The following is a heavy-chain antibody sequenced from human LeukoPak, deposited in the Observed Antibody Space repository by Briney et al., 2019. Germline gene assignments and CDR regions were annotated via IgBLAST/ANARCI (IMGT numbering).Heavy chain of an antibody. D-gene: IGHD6-13*01. CDR3: ARDRRIAAAGSYHYYYMDI. CDR1: GGSISSSSYY. V-gene: IGHV4-39*02. CDR2: IYYSGST. Sequence: PSETLSLTCTVSGGSISSSSYYWGWIRQPPGKGLEWIGSIYYSGSTYYNPSLKSRVTISVDTSKNQFSLKLSSVTAADTAVYYCARDRRIAAAGSYHYYYMDIRGKGTTVTVSS. J-gene: IGHJ6*03.